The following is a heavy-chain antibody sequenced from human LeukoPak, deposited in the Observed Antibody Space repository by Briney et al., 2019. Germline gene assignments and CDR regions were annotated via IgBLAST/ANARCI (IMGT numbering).Heavy chain of an antibody. CDR3: VTSPVLLWFGETN. CDR2: IYYSGST. CDR1: GGSISSSSYY. Sequence: PSETLSLTCTVSGGSISSSSYYWGWIRQPPGKGLEWIGSIYYSGSTYYDPSLKSRVTISVDTSKNQFSLKLSSVTAADTAVYYCVTSPVLLWFGETNWGQGTLVTVSS. V-gene: IGHV4-39*01. D-gene: IGHD3-10*01. J-gene: IGHJ4*02.